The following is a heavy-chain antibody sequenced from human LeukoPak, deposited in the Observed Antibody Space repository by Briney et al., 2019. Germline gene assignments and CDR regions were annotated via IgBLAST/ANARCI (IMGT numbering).Heavy chain of an antibody. CDR2: INPNSGGT. D-gene: IGHD3-3*01. Sequence: ASVKVSCKASGYTFTDYYMHWVRQPPGQGLEWMGWINPNSGGTNYAQKFQGRVTMTRDTSINTAYMELSRLRSDDTAVYYCARDPSTYEEQLAFDYWGQGTLVTVSS. CDR1: GYTFTDYY. CDR3: ARDPSTYEEQLAFDY. V-gene: IGHV1-2*02. J-gene: IGHJ4*02.